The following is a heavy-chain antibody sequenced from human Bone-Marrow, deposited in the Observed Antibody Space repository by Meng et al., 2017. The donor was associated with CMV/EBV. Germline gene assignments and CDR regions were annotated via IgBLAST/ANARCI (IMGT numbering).Heavy chain of an antibody. CDR2: VSWNSFII. D-gene: IGHD6-13*01. Sequence: SLKISCTASGFTFDDYAMHWVRQAPGKGLEWVSGVSWNSFIIAYADSVKGRFTISRDNARNSLNLQMNSLRPEDTGLYYCAKDIRSSPDSFEIWGQRTMVTVSS. CDR3: AKDIRSSPDSFEI. J-gene: IGHJ3*02. V-gene: IGHV3-9*01. CDR1: GFTFDDYA.